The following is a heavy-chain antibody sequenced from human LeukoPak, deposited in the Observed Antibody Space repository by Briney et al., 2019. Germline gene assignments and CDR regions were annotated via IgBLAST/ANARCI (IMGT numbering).Heavy chain of an antibody. J-gene: IGHJ4*02. CDR3: AYCGGDCYTRLHY. V-gene: IGHV3-23*01. D-gene: IGHD2-21*02. Sequence: GGSLRLSCAASGFTFSNYVMSWVRQAPGKGLEWVSAISGSGSSTYYADSVKGRFTISRDNSKNTLYLQMNSLRAEDTTVYYCAYCGGDCYTRLHYWGQGTLVTVSS. CDR1: GFTFSNYV. CDR2: ISGSGSST.